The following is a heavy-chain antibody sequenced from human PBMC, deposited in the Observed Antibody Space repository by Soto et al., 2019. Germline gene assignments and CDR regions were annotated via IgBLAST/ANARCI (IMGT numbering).Heavy chain of an antibody. V-gene: IGHV4-61*01. J-gene: IGHJ5*02. CDR1: GGSVSTGSYY. CDR2: IYYSGST. CDR3: AREYHP. D-gene: IGHD2-2*02. Sequence: QVHLQESGPGLVKPSETLSLTCTVSGGSVSTGSYYWTWIRQPPGKGLEWIGHIYYSGSTTYNPSLKSRVTLSLDTSRNQFSLKLRSVTAADTAVYYCAREYHPWGQGTLVTVSS.